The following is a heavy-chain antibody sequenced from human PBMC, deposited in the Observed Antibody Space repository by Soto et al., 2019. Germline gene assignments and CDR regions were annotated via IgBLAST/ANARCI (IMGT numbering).Heavy chain of an antibody. J-gene: IGHJ1*01. CDR2: IYYSGST. CDR1: GGSLTSGSYY. D-gene: IGHD4-17*01. CDR3: ARVATVTTWEDQ. Sequence: SETLSLTCTVSGGSLTSGSYYWSWIRQPTGKGLEWIGNIYYSGSTNYNPSLKSRVTISVDTSKNQFSLKLSSVTAADTAVYYCARVATVTTWEDQWAQRTLVTVSS. V-gene: IGHV4-61*01.